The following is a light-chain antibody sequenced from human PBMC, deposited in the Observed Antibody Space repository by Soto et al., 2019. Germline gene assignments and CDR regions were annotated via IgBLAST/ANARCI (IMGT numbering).Light chain of an antibody. Sequence: DIQMTQSPSTLPASVGDRVTITCRASQSIDRWLAWYQQRPGRAPKLLIFDASSLESGVPSRFSGNGSGTEFTLTISGLQPDDFASYYCQQYNSYSGMFGQGTKVDIK. CDR1: QSIDRW. V-gene: IGKV1-5*01. J-gene: IGKJ1*01. CDR2: DAS. CDR3: QQYNSYSGM.